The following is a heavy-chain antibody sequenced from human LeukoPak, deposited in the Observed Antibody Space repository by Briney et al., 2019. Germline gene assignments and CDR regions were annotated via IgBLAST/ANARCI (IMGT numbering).Heavy chain of an antibody. J-gene: IGHJ4*02. D-gene: IGHD1-14*01. V-gene: IGHV4-4*09. CDR2: MYTSVTT. Sequence: PSETLSLTCTVSGASISTYYWTWVRQPPGKGLEWIGSMYTSVTTKYNPSLKSRGTISVDTSKNRSSLNLISVTAADTAVYYCATHLAPYRPFHDWGQGSLVTVSS. CDR3: ATHLAPYRPFHD. CDR1: GASISTYY.